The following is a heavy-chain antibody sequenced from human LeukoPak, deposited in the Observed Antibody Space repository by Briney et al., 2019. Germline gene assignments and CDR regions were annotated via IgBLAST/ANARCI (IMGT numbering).Heavy chain of an antibody. D-gene: IGHD3-10*01. CDR1: GYTFSTYL. CDR2: INPSAGPT. Sequence: GASVKVSCKASGYTFSTYLMHWVRQAPGQGFEWMGIINPSAGPTTYAQKFQGRVTITRDMSTSTVYMELSSLTFDDTAIYYCARASTGSGAIDYWGQGNLVTVSS. V-gene: IGHV1-46*01. CDR3: ARASTGSGAIDY. J-gene: IGHJ4*02.